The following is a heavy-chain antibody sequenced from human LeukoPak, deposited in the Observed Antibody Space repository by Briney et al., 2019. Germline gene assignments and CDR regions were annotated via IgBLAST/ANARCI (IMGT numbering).Heavy chain of an antibody. D-gene: IGHD3-16*01. CDR2: IYSGGSS. J-gene: IGHJ4*02. V-gene: IGHV3-53*01. Sequence: GGSLRLSCAASGFTVSSNYMSWDRQAPGKGLEWVSVIYSGGSSYYADSVKGRFTISRDNSKNTLYLQMNSLRAEDTAVYYCARGLKDYVWGSYPYYFDYWGQGTLVTVSS. CDR1: GFTVSSNY. CDR3: ARGLKDYVWGSYPYYFDY.